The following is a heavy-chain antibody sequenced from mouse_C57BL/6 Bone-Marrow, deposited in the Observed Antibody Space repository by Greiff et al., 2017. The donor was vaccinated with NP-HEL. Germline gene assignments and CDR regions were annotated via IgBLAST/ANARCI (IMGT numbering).Heavy chain of an antibody. CDR1: GFSLTSYG. J-gene: IGHJ3*01. V-gene: IGHV2-2*01. D-gene: IGHD2-12*01. CDR3: ARKDGTYYSPWFAY. Sequence: VQLQQSGPGLVQPSQSLSITCTVSGFSLTSYGVHWVRQSPGKGLEWLGVIWSGGSTAYNAAFISRLSISKDNSKSQVFFKMNSLQADDTAIYYCARKDGTYYSPWFAYWGQGTLVTVSA. CDR2: IWSGGST.